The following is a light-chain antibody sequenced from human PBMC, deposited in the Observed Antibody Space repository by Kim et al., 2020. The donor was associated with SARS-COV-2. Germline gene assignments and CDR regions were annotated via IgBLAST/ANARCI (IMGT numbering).Light chain of an antibody. J-gene: IGKJ2*03. CDR3: QQFHNWPLYS. Sequence: VSPGESAPLSCRASQSLSSNFAWYQQKPGQAPRLLIYGASTRAPNIPARFSGSGSGTEFTLTISSLQSEDFAVYYCQQFHNWPLYSFGQGTKLEI. CDR1: QSLSSN. CDR2: GAS. V-gene: IGKV3-15*01.